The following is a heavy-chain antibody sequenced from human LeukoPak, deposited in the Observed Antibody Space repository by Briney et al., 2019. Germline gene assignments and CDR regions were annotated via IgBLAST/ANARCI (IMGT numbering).Heavy chain of an antibody. CDR1: GYTFTGYY. CDR2: IAPNNGGT. Sequence: AASVKVSCKASGYTFTGYYMHWVRQAPGQGREWMGWIAPNNGGTNYAQKFQGRVTMTRDTSISTAYMELSRLRSDDTAVYYCAREYSSSSGRLYDYWGQGTLVTVSS. CDR3: AREYSSSSGRLYDY. V-gene: IGHV1-2*02. D-gene: IGHD6-6*01. J-gene: IGHJ4*02.